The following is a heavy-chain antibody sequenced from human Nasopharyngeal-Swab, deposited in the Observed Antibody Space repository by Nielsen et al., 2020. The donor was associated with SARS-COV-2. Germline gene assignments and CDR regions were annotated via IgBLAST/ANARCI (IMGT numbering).Heavy chain of an antibody. CDR2: INPKGGST. D-gene: IGHD4-17*01. V-gene: IGHV1-46*01. J-gene: IGHJ4*02. Sequence: PGQGLEWMGIINPKGGSTNYAQKFLGRITMTRDTPTTTVYMELSSLRSEDTAVYYCARDIGDYRSFAYWGQGTLVTVSS. CDR3: ARDIGDYRSFAY.